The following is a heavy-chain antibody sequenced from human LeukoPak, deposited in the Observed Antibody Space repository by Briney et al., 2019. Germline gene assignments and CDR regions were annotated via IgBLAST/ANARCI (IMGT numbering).Heavy chain of an antibody. D-gene: IGHD4/OR15-4a*01. V-gene: IGHV1-2*02. CDR2: NNPNGGDR. Sequence: ASVKVSCKACGYTFTGYYMHWVRQAPGPGLEWTGWNNPNGGDRNYLQKFQGRVTMTRDTSISTSYLGLSRLRSDDTAVYYCARDSPLTSAPDDYWGQGTLVTVSS. CDR1: GYTFTGYY. CDR3: ARDSPLTSAPDDY. J-gene: IGHJ4*02.